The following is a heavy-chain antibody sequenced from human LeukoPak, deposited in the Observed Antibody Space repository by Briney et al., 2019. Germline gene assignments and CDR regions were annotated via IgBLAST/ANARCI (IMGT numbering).Heavy chain of an antibody. V-gene: IGHV3-11*01. D-gene: IGHD1-1*01. Sequence: GGSLRLSCEASGFSFSDYYMSWIRQPPGKGLEWIAYIRSGAATIYYADSVKGRFTISRDDAKNSLFLQMNSLRAEDTAIYYCATINFRPYWGQGTLVTVSS. J-gene: IGHJ4*02. CDR3: ATINFRPY. CDR2: IRSGAATI. CDR1: GFSFSDYY.